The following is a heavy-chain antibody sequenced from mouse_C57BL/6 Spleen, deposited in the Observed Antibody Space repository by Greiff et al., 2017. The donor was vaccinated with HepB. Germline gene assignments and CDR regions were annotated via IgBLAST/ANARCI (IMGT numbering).Heavy chain of an antibody. V-gene: IGHV1-18*01. D-gene: IGHD1-1*01. J-gene: IGHJ4*01. CDR3: ARRRGYYGRSTGYAMDD. CDR2: INPNNGGT. CDR1: GYTFTDYN. Sequence: EVQLQESGPELVKPGASVKIPCKASGYTFTDYNMDWVKQSHGKSLEWIGDINPNNGGTIYNQKFKGKATLTVDKSSSTAYMELRSLTSEDTAVYYCARRRGYYGRSTGYAMDDWGQGTSVTVSS.